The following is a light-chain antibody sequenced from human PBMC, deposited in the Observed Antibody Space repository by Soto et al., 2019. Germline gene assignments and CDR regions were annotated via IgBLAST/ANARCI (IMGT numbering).Light chain of an antibody. Sequence: DIQMTQSPSTLSASVGDRVTITCRARQSISSWLAWYQQKPGKAPKLLIYQASSLETGVPSRFSGSGSGTEFTLTISSLQPDDFAAYFCQQYNSFTCTFGQGTKVEIK. CDR1: QSISSW. CDR2: QAS. J-gene: IGKJ1*01. CDR3: QQYNSFTCT. V-gene: IGKV1-5*03.